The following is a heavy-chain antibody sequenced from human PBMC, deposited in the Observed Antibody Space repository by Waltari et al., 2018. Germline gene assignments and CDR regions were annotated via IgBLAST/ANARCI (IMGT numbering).Heavy chain of an antibody. D-gene: IGHD3-9*01. CDR2: IYYSGGP. CDR3: ARHNNGWHYDILTAYYNL. CDR1: GGSISTSAFH. J-gene: IGHJ4*02. V-gene: IGHV4-39*01. Sequence: QMQLQESGPGLVKPSETLSLTCSVFGGSISTSAFHWGWIRQPPGAGLEGIGSIYYSGGPYSSPSFKSRVTISMDPSKNQFSLKLESLTAADTAVYYCARHNNGWHYDILTAYYNLWGQGTRVLVSS.